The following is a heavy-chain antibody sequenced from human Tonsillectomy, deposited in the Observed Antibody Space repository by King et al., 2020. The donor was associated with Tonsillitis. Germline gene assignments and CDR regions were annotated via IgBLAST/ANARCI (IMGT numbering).Heavy chain of an antibody. V-gene: IGHV3-23*01. CDR2: ITDIGDTT. CDR3: AKSYYDDPSVYFPDF. CDR1: GFTFSRYA. J-gene: IGHJ4*02. Sequence: VQLLESGGGLVQPGGSLRLSCAASGFTFSRYAMSWVRQAPGKGLEWVSSITDIGDTTFSADSVKGRFTVSRDNSKNTLYLQMNSLRAEDTAVYFCAKSYYDDPSVYFPDFWGQGTLVTVSS. D-gene: IGHD3-22*01.